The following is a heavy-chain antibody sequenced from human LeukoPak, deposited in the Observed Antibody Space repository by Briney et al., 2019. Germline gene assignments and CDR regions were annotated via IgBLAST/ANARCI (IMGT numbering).Heavy chain of an antibody. V-gene: IGHV3-53*01. CDR1: GFTVSSNY. CDR3: ARAPDYYGSGSYYTNIEFDY. CDR2: IYSGGST. J-gene: IGHJ4*02. Sequence: PGGSLRLSCAASGFTVSSNYMSWVRQAPGKGLEWVSVIYSGGSTYHADSVKGRFTISRDNSKNTLYLQMNSLRAEDTAVYYCARAPDYYGSGSYYTNIEFDYWGQGTLVTVSS. D-gene: IGHD3-10*01.